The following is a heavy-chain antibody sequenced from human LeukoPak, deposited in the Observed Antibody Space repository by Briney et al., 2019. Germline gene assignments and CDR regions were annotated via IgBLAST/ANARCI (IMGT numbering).Heavy chain of an antibody. D-gene: IGHD1-1*01. CDR3: ATTQKFYNWNDGVDY. CDR1: GYTLTELP. Sequence: ASVKVSCKVSGYTLTELPMHWVRQAPGKGLEWMGGFDPEDGETIYAQKFQGRVTMTEDTSTDTAYMELSSLRSEDTAVYYCATTQKFYNWNDGVDYWGQGTLVTVSS. J-gene: IGHJ4*02. CDR2: FDPEDGET. V-gene: IGHV1-24*01.